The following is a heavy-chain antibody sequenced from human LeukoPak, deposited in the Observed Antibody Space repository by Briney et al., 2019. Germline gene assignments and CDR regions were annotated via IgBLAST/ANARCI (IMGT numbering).Heavy chain of an antibody. J-gene: IGHJ4*02. Sequence: SETLPLTCAVYGGSFSGYYWSWIRQPPGKGLEWIGEINHSGSTNYNPSLKSRVTISVDTSKNQFSLKLSSVTAADTAVYYCARGPRFDYWGQGTLVTVSS. V-gene: IGHV4-34*01. CDR2: INHSGST. CDR3: ARGPRFDY. CDR1: GGSFSGYY.